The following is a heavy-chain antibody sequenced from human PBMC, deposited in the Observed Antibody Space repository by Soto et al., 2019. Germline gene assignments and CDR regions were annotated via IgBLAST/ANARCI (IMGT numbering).Heavy chain of an antibody. J-gene: IGHJ5*02. CDR3: ARGKAAGYSSSWYGSGFNWFDP. CDR2: INHSGST. Sequence: PSATLSLTCAVYGGSFSGYYRSWISQHPGKGLEWVGDINHSGSTNYNPSLKSRVTISVDTSKNQFSLKLSSVTAADTAVYYCARGKAAGYSSSWYGSGFNWFDPWGQGTLVTVS. D-gene: IGHD6-13*01. CDR1: GGSFSGYY. V-gene: IGHV4-34*01.